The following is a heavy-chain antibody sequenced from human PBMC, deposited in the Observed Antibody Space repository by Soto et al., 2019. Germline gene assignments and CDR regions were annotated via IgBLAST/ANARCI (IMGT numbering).Heavy chain of an antibody. CDR2: MHPGDSDT. V-gene: IGHV5-51*03. Sequence: EVQPVQSGAEVKKAGESLKISCKGSGYSFSNNWVGWVRQMPGKGLEWMGIMHPGDSDTRYSPSFQGQVTISADKSINTAYLQWSSLKPSDSAMYYCARHNRYSSTWFEGWVDHWGQGTLVTVSS. J-gene: IGHJ5*02. CDR1: GYSFSNNW. CDR3: ARHNRYSSTWFEGWVDH. D-gene: IGHD6-13*01.